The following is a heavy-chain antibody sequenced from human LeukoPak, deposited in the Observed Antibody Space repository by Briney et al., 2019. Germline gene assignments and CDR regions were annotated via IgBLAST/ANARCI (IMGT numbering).Heavy chain of an antibody. CDR1: GGSFSGYY. D-gene: IGHD3-10*01. J-gene: IGHJ6*02. Sequence: SETLSLTCAVYGGSFSGYYWSWIRQPPGKGLEWIGEINHSGSTNYNPSLKSRVTISVDTSKNQFSLKLSSVTAADTAVYYCVRLPGFLYYYGMDVWGQGTTVTVSS. V-gene: IGHV4-34*01. CDR3: VRLPGFLYYYGMDV. CDR2: INHSGST.